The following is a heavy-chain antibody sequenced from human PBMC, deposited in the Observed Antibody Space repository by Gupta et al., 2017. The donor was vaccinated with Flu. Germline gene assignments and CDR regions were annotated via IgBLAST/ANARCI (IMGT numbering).Heavy chain of an antibody. CDR3: AKQGEGWPYFYYHYAMDA. J-gene: IGHJ6*02. CDR1: GFTFSNYV. Sequence: EVQLLESGGGLVPPGGSLRPSCAASGFTFSNYVMSWVRQAPGKGLEWVSAISSRSGGTYYADSEKGRFTISRDNSKSMLYLQMNSLRAEDTAVYYCAKQGEGWPYFYYHYAMDAWGQGTTVTVSS. D-gene: IGHD3-16*01. V-gene: IGHV3-23*01. CDR2: ISSRSGGT.